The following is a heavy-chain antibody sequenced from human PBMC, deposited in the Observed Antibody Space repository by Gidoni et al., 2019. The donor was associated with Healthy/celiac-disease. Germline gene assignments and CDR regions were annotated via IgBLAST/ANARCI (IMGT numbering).Heavy chain of an antibody. CDR1: GFTFDEYA. D-gene: IGHD4-17*01. CDR2: ISWNSGSI. Sequence: EVQLVESGGGLVQPGRSQRLSCAASGFTFDEYAMHWVRQAPGKGLEWVSGISWNSGSIGYADSVKGRFTISRDNAKNSLYLQMNSLRAEDTALYYCAKDSDGDFVGGMDVWGQGTTVTVSS. V-gene: IGHV3-9*01. CDR3: AKDSDGDFVGGMDV. J-gene: IGHJ6*02.